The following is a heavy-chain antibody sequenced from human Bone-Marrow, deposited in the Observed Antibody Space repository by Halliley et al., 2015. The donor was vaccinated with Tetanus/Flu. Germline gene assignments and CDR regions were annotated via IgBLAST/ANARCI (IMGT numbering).Heavy chain of an antibody. Sequence: LEWIGFISSSGSPYSIPPLKSRVTISVDTSNNQFSLRMSSVTAADTAVYYCARRRYFYYGLDVWGQGTTVTVSS. V-gene: IGHV4-30-4*01. CDR3: ARRRYFYYGLDV. D-gene: IGHD2-21*01. J-gene: IGHJ6*02. CDR2: ISSSGSP.